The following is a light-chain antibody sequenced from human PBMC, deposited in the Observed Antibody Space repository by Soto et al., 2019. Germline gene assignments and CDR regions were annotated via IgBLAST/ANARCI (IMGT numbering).Light chain of an antibody. J-gene: IGLJ2*01. CDR2: DVS. CDR3: SSYTSTSTVA. CDR1: SSDVGRYDY. V-gene: IGLV2-14*03. Sequence: QSVLTQPASVSGSPGQSITISCIGTSSDVGRYDYVSWYQQHPGKAPKLMIHDVSNRPSGVSNRFSGSKSGNTASLTISGLQGEDEADYYCSSYTSTSTVAFGGGTKLTVL.